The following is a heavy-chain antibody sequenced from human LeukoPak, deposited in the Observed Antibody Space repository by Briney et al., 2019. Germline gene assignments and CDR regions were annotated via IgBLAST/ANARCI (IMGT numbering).Heavy chain of an antibody. D-gene: IGHD3-22*01. CDR3: AKDRSYYDSSSSDY. V-gene: IGHV3-23*01. Sequence: PGGSLRLSCAASGFTFSNYAMSWVRQPPGKGLEWVSTINSRGGSTYYADSVEGRFTISRDNSNNILYLQMNSLRAEDTATYYCAKDRSYYDSSSSDYWGKGILVTVSS. CDR1: GFTFSNYA. CDR2: INSRGGST. J-gene: IGHJ4*02.